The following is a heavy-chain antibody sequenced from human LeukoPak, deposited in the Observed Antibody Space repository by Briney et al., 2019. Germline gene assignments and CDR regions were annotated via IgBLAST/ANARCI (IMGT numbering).Heavy chain of an antibody. Sequence: GGSLTLSCAASGFTFSGSAMHWVRQASGKGLEWVGRIRSKANSYATVYAASVKGRFAISRDDSKNTAYLQMNSLKTEGTAVYYCTRSGCTNGVCLDYYYYYYMDVWGKGTTVTVSS. CDR2: IRSKANSYAT. V-gene: IGHV3-73*01. D-gene: IGHD2-8*01. CDR3: TRSGCTNGVCLDYYYYYYMDV. CDR1: GFTFSGSA. J-gene: IGHJ6*03.